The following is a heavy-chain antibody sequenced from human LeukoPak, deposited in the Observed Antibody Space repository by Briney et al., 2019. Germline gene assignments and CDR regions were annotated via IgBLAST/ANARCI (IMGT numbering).Heavy chain of an antibody. CDR1: GYTLTELS. CDR3: ARAFGYCSGGSCPLDY. J-gene: IGHJ4*02. CDR2: FDPEDGET. Sequence: AASVKVSCKVSGYTLTELSMHWVRQAPGKGLEWMGGFDPEDGETIYAQKFQGRVTMTEDTSTDTAYMELSSLRSEDTAVYYCARAFGYCSGGSCPLDYWGQGTLVTVSS. V-gene: IGHV1-24*01. D-gene: IGHD2-15*01.